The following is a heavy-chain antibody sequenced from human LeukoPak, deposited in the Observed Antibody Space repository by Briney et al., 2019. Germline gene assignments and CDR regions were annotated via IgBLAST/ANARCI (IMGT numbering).Heavy chain of an antibody. V-gene: IGHV3-7*01. D-gene: IGHD1-26*01. CDR3: ARDVVGSLDY. Sequence: GGSLRLSCAASGFTFSTYWMAWVREAPGKGLEWVANIKGDESARHQADSVKGRFTISRDNTQNSVYLQMSSLRGEDTAVYYCARDVVGSLDYWGQGTLVTVSS. CDR1: GFTFSTYW. CDR2: IKGDESAR. J-gene: IGHJ4*02.